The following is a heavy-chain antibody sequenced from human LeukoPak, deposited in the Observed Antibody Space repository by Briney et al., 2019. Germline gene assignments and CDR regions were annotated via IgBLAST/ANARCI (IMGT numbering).Heavy chain of an antibody. J-gene: IGHJ6*02. CDR3: AVFGELSNSPHYYYYYGMDV. V-gene: IGHV4-39*07. D-gene: IGHD3-10*01. CDR2: IYYSGST. Sequence: PSETLSLTCTVSGGSISSGGYYWGWIRQPPGKGLEWIGSIYYSGSTYYNPSLKSRVTISVDTSKNQFSLKLSSVTAADTAVYYCAVFGELSNSPHYYYYYGMDVWGQGTTVTVSS. CDR1: GGSISSGGYY.